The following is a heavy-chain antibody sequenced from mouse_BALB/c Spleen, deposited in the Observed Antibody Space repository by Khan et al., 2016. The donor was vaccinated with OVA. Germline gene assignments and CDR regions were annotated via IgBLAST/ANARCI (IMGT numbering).Heavy chain of an antibody. J-gene: IGHJ3*01. CDR1: GFSFSSYS. CDR3: ASHLTGSFAY. V-gene: IGHV5-6*01. D-gene: IGHD4-1*01. CDR2: ISSGGDYT. Sequence: EVMLVESGGDLVKPGGSLKLSCAASGFSFSSYSMSWVRQTPDKRLEWVATISSGGDYTYYPDIVKGRFTISRDNDKNTLYLQMSSLKSEDTAMYYCASHLTGSFAYWGQGTLVTVSA.